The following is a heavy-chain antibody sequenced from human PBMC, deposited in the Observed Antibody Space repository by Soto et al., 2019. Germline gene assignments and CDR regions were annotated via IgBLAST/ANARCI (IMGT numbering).Heavy chain of an antibody. Sequence: TLSLTCTVSGGSISSGDYYWSWIRQPPGKGLEWIGYIYYSGSTYYNPSLKSRVTISVDTSKNQFSLKLSSVTAADTAVYYCARVPYGDYGLDYWGQGTLVTVSS. V-gene: IGHV4-30-4*01. D-gene: IGHD4-17*01. CDR3: ARVPYGDYGLDY. J-gene: IGHJ4*02. CDR1: GGSISSGDYY. CDR2: IYYSGST.